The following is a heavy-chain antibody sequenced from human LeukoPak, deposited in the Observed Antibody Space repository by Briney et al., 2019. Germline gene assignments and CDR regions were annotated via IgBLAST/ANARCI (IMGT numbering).Heavy chain of an antibody. CDR3: ARGADYSGSGSLFDY. Sequence: PSETLSLTCAVSGVSISGGGYSWSWIRQSPGKGLEWIGYIYDSGNTYYNPALKSRVTISVDRSKNQLSLRLSSVTAADTAVYYCARGADYSGSGSLFDYWGQGTLVTVSS. CDR1: GVSISGGGYS. D-gene: IGHD3-10*01. CDR2: IYDSGNT. V-gene: IGHV4-30-2*06. J-gene: IGHJ4*02.